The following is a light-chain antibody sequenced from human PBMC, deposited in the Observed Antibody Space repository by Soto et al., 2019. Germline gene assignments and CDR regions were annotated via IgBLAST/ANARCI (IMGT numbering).Light chain of an antibody. J-gene: IGKJ4*01. CDR1: QSVHNNY. V-gene: IGKV3-20*01. CDR3: LQYGGLPLT. CDR2: IAS. Sequence: EMVFTQSPGTLPLSPGERATLSCRASQSVHNNYLAWYQQRLGQPPRLVISIASNRATRISDRFSGSGSGTDFNLTISRLEPEDYAVYYCLQYGGLPLTFGGGTKV.